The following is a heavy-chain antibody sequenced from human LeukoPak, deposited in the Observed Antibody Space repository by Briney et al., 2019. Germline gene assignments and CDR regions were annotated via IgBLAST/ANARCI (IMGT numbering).Heavy chain of an antibody. D-gene: IGHD6-13*01. CDR2: VSSSSSYI. V-gene: IGHV3-21*01. CDR1: GFTFSSYS. Sequence: GGSLRLSCAASGFTFSSYSMNWVRQAPGKGLEWVSSVSSSSSYIYYADSVKGRFTISRDNAKNSLYLQMNSLRAEDTAVYYCARDRAVFIAAAGTGFDYWGQGTLVTVSS. J-gene: IGHJ4*02. CDR3: ARDRAVFIAAAGTGFDY.